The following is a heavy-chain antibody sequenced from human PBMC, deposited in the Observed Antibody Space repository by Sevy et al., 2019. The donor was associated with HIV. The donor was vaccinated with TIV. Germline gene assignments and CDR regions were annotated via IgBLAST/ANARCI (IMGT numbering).Heavy chain of an antibody. CDR1: GFTCSSYS. CDR3: ARPDLSGWYFDF. Sequence: GGSLRLSCVASGFTCSSYSMNWVRQAPGKGLEWVSYISSSSDSSRTLYYADSVKSPFSISRDNAKNSVHLQMTSLRVEDTAVYYCARPDLSGWYFDFWGHGTLVTVSS. V-gene: IGHV3-48*01. D-gene: IGHD6-19*01. J-gene: IGHJ4*01. CDR2: ISSSSDSSRTL.